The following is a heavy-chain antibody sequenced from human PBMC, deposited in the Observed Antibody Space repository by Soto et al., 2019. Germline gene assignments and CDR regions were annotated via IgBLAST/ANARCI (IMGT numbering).Heavy chain of an antibody. CDR1: GGSISSGGYY. CDR2: IYYSGST. J-gene: IGHJ4*02. Sequence: PSETLSLTCTVSGGSISSGGYYWSWIRQHPGKGLEWIGYIYYSGSTYYNPSLKSRVTISVDTSKNQFSLKLSSVTAADTAVYYCARALAVAGTDFDYWGQGTLVTVSS. CDR3: ARALAVAGTDFDY. D-gene: IGHD6-19*01. V-gene: IGHV4-31*03.